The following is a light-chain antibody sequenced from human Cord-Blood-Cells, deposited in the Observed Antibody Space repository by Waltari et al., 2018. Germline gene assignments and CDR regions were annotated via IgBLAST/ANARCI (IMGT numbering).Light chain of an antibody. CDR1: QCVLYSSNNKNY. J-gene: IGKJ1*01. CDR3: QQYYSTLWT. V-gene: IGKV4-1*01. Sequence: DIVMTQSPDSLAVSLGERATIYCQSSQCVLYSSNNKNYLAWYQQKPGQPPKLLIYWASTRESGVPDRFSGSGSGTDFTLTISSLQAEDVAVYYCQQYYSTLWTFGQGTKVEIK. CDR2: WAS.